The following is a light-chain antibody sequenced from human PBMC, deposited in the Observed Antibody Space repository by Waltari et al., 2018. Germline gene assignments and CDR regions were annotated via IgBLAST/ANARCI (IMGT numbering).Light chain of an antibody. V-gene: IGKV3-20*01. CDR1: QSVTSGY. CDR2: AIS. CDR3: QQYGSSPIYT. J-gene: IGKJ2*01. Sequence: PGTLSLSPGERATLSCRASQSVTSGYVAWYQQKPGQAPRLLIYAISTRATGISGRFSGSWSGTDFSLTISRLEPEDFAVYYCQQYGSSPIYTFGQGTKLE.